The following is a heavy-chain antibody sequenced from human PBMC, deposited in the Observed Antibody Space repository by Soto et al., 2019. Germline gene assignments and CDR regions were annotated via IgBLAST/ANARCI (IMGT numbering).Heavy chain of an antibody. CDR3: ASSIAARPGSYYYYYGMDV. CDR2: INHSGST. V-gene: IGHV4-34*01. CDR1: GGSFSGYY. J-gene: IGHJ6*02. Sequence: SETLSLTCAFDGGSFSGYYWSWILQPPVKGLEWIGEINHSGSTNYNPSLKSRVTISVDTSKNQFSLKLSSVTAADTAVYYCASSIAARPGSYYYYYGMDVWGQGTTVTVSS. D-gene: IGHD6-6*01.